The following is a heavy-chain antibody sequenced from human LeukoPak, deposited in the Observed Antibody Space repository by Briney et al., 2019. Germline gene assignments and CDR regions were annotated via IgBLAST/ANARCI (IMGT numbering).Heavy chain of an antibody. D-gene: IGHD5-24*01. Sequence: GASVKVSCKASGYTFTSYGISWVRQAPGQGLEWMGWISAYNGNTNYAQKLQGRVTMTTDTSTSTAYMELRSLRSDDTAVYYCASRNLISRDSWFDPWGQGTLVTVSS. CDR3: ASRNLISRDSWFDP. V-gene: IGHV1-18*04. CDR1: GYTFTSYG. CDR2: ISAYNGNT. J-gene: IGHJ5*02.